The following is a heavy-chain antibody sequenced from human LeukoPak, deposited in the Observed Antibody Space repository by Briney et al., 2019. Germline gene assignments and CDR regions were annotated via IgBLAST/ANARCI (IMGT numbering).Heavy chain of an antibody. D-gene: IGHD6-19*01. CDR1: GYTFTSYA. J-gene: IGHJ4*02. V-gene: IGHV1-3*01. CDR3: ARDMYSSGWEGSFDY. Sequence: ASVKVSCKASGYTFTSYAMHWVRQAPGQRLEWMGWINAGNGNTKYSQKFQGRVTITRDTSASTAYMELSSLRSEDTAVYYCARDMYSSGWEGSFDYWGQGTLVTVSS. CDR2: INAGNGNT.